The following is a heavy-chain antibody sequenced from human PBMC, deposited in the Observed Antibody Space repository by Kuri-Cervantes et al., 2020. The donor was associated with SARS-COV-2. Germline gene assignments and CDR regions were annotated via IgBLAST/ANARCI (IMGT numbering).Heavy chain of an antibody. Sequence: GESLKISCAASGFTFSSYSMNWVRQAPGKGLEWVSSISSSSSYIYYADSVKGRFTISRDNAKNSLYLQMNSLRAEDTAVYYCAKTVAGTGTDYWGQGTLVTVSS. J-gene: IGHJ4*02. D-gene: IGHD6-19*01. V-gene: IGHV3-21*04. CDR1: GFTFSSYS. CDR3: AKTVAGTGTDY. CDR2: ISSSSSYI.